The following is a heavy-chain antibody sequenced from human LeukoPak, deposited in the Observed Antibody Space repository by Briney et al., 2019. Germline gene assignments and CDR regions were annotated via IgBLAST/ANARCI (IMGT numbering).Heavy chain of an antibody. J-gene: IGHJ4*02. CDR2: IKQDGSEK. CDR1: GFTFSSYW. D-gene: IGHD6-6*01. CDR3: ARGGRPFGSSYGVGY. V-gene: IGHV3-7*01. Sequence: GGSLRLSCAASGFTFSSYWMSWVRQAPGKGLEWVANIKQDGSEKYYVDSVKGRFTIPRDNAKNSLYLQMNSLRAEDTAVYYCARGGRPFGSSYGVGYWGQGTLVTVSS.